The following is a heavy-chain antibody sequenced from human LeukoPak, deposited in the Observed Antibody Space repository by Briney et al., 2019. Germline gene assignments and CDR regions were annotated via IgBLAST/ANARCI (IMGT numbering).Heavy chain of an antibody. CDR3: ASLSGGLGSRHDY. Sequence: PGGSLRLSCAASGFTFSSYEMNWVRQAPGKGLEWVSYISSSGSTIYYADSVKGRFTISRDNAKNSLYLQMNSLRAEDTAVYYCASLSGGLGSRHDYWGQGTLVTVSS. CDR1: GFTFSSYE. V-gene: IGHV3-48*03. J-gene: IGHJ4*02. CDR2: ISSSGSTI. D-gene: IGHD3-10*01.